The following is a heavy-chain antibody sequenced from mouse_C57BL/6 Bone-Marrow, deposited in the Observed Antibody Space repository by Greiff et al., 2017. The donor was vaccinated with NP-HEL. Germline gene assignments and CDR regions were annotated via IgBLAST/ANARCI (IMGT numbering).Heavy chain of an antibody. J-gene: IGHJ1*03. Sequence: QVQLQQSGPGLVQPSQSLSITCTVSGFSLTSYGVHWVRQSPGKGLEWLGVIWSGGSTDYNAAFISRLSISKDNSKSQVFFKMNSLQADDTAIYYCATYGSSYGGYFDVWGTGTTVTVSS. CDR2: IWSGGST. D-gene: IGHD1-1*01. V-gene: IGHV2-2*01. CDR1: GFSLTSYG. CDR3: ATYGSSYGGYFDV.